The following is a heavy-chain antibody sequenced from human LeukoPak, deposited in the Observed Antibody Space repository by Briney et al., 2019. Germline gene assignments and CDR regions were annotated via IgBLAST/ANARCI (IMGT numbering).Heavy chain of an antibody. V-gene: IGHV1-2*02. J-gene: IGHJ4*02. CDR1: GYTFIGYY. CDR3: ARAWGYSYGPHFDY. D-gene: IGHD5-18*01. CDR2: INPNSGGT. Sequence: ASVKVSCKASGYTFIGYYMHWVRQAPGQGLEWMGWINPNSGGTNYAQKFQGRVTMTRDTSISTAYMELSRLRSDDTAVYYCARAWGYSYGPHFDYWGQGTLVTVSS.